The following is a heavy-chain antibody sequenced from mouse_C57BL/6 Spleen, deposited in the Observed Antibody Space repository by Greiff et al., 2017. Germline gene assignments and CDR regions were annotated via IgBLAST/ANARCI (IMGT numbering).Heavy chain of an antibody. V-gene: IGHV1-82*01. CDR2: IYPGDGDT. CDR3: ARGGDYDGGGDFDD. CDR1: GFAFSSSW. J-gene: IGHJ2*01. Sequence: VQLQQSGPELVKPGASVKISCTASGFAFSSSWMNWVKQRPGKGLEWIGRIYPGDGDTNYTGKFKGKVTLTADKSSSTAYMQLSSLTSEGSAVYFCARGGDYDGGGDFDDWGQGTTLTVSS. D-gene: IGHD2-4*01.